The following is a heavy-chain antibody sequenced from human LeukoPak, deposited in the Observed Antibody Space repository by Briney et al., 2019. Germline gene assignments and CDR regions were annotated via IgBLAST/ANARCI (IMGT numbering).Heavy chain of an antibody. J-gene: IGHJ4*02. Sequence: GGPLTLSCAASGFPFNTYTMIWLRQARGRGREGVSSICSGTSYIYYADSVKGRFTISRDNANKSLYLQMNSLRAEDTAVYYCASWAGTATGFSGPFDYWGQGTLVTVSS. V-gene: IGHV3-21*01. CDR2: ICSGTSYI. D-gene: IGHD6-13*01. CDR1: GFPFNTYT. CDR3: ASWAGTATGFSGPFDY.